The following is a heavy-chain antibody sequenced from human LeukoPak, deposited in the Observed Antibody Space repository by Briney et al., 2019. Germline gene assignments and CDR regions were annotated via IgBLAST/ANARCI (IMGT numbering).Heavy chain of an antibody. CDR2: IYISGNT. Sequence: PSETLSLTGRVSGGSLNTYYWSWIRQPAGKGLEWIGRIYISGNTNYNPSLQSRVTMSVDTSKNQFSLKVSSVTAADTAVYYCARERRLLRGDAFDVWGQGTRVTVSS. CDR1: GGSLNTYY. D-gene: IGHD4-23*01. J-gene: IGHJ3*01. CDR3: ARERRLLRGDAFDV. V-gene: IGHV4-4*07.